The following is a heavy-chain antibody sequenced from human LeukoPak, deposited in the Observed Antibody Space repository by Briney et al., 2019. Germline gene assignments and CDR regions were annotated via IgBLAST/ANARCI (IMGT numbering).Heavy chain of an antibody. CDR1: GFTFSSYG. V-gene: IGHV3-30*03. J-gene: IGHJ1*01. CDR3: ARDLSGYYYDSSGSDLAEYFQH. Sequence: PGGSLRLSCAASGFTFSSYGMHWVRQAPGKGLEWVAVISYDGSNKYYADSVKGRFTISRDNSKNTLYLQMNSLRAEDTAVYYCARDLSGYYYDSSGSDLAEYFQHWGQGSLVTVSS. CDR2: ISYDGSNK. D-gene: IGHD3-22*01.